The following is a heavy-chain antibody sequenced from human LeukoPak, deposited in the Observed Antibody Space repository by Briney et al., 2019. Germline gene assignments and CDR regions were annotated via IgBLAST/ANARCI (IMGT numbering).Heavy chain of an antibody. CDR1: GFTFPNAW. CDR2: IKKKADRRTT. Sequence: GGSLRLSCAASGFTFPNAWIYWVRQAPGKGLEWVGRIKKKADRRTTDYAAPVEGRFTISRDDSRITVYLQMDSLKTEDTAVYYCVTDGGQLPYFTYWGQGTLVTVSS. D-gene: IGHD3-3*01. CDR3: VTDGGQLPYFTY. J-gene: IGHJ1*01. V-gene: IGHV3-15*01.